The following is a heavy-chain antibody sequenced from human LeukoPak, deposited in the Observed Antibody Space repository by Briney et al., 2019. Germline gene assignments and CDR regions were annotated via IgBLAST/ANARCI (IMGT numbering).Heavy chain of an antibody. J-gene: IGHJ4*02. V-gene: IGHV3-30*04. Sequence: GRSLRLSCAASGFTFSSYAMHWVRQAPGKGLEWVAVISYDGSNKYYADSVKGQFTISRENSKNTLYLQMNSLRAEDTAVYYCARGITMVRGGTFYWGQETLVTVSS. CDR2: ISYDGSNK. CDR1: GFTFSSYA. D-gene: IGHD3-10*01. CDR3: ARGITMVRGGTFY.